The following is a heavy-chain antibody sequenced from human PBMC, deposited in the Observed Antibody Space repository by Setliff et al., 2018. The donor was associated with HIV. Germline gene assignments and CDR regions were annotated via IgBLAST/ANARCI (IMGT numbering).Heavy chain of an antibody. CDR2: IMTGRYGAAT. V-gene: IGHV3-49*04. CDR3: TRQWELRLCDY. CDR1: GFPFGDHA. D-gene: IGHD1-26*01. Sequence: GGSLRLSCAGSGFPFGDHAMSWVRQAPGKGLEWVGLIMTGRYGAATEYAPPLKGRFTISRDDSKSIASLQMNSLKTEDTAVYYCTRQWELRLCDYWGQGTLVTVSS. J-gene: IGHJ4*02.